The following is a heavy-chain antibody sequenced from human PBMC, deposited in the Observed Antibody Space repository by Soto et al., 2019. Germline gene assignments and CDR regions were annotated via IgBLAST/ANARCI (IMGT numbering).Heavy chain of an antibody. D-gene: IGHD6-13*01. J-gene: IGHJ4*01. CDR1: GFTFSGYA. Sequence: PGGSLILSGAASGFTFSGYAMSWVRQAPGKGLEWVSAISGSGGSAYYADSVKDRFTIPRDNSKRKLYLQMNRLRAEDTAVEYSAKDGRIATCGYWGQR. V-gene: IGHV3-23*01. CDR3: AKDGRIATCGY. CDR2: ISGSGGSA.